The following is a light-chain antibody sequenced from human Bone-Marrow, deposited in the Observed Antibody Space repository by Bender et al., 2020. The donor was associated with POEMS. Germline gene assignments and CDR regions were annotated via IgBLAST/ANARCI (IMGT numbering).Light chain of an antibody. CDR1: SSDIGAYNS. Sequence: QSALTQPRSVSGSPGQSVTISCTGTSSDIGAYNSVSWYQHHPGKAPKLIIYDVTKRPSGVPDRFSASKSGNTASLIISGLQPDDEAHYYCCSYAGTNSPYVFGTMTRVDVL. V-gene: IGLV2-11*01. CDR3: CSYAGTNSPYV. J-gene: IGLJ1*01. CDR2: DVT.